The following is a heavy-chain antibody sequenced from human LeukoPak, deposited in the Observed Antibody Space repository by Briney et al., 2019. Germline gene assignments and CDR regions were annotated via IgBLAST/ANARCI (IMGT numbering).Heavy chain of an antibody. CDR2: INHSGST. V-gene: IGHV4-34*01. J-gene: IGHJ4*02. Sequence: SETLSLTCAVYGGSFSGYYWSWIRQPPGKGLEWIGEINHSGSTNYNPSLKSRVTISVDTSKNQFSLKLSSVTAADTAVYYCARDLSFRYWGQGTLVTVSS. D-gene: IGHD2/OR15-2a*01. CDR3: ARDLSFRY. CDR1: GGSFSGYY.